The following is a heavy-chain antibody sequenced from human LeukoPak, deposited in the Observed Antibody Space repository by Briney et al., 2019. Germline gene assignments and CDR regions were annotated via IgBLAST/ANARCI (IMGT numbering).Heavy chain of an antibody. V-gene: IGHV3-33*01. CDR3: ARDGIAVAPYYFDY. J-gene: IGHJ4*02. D-gene: IGHD6-19*01. CDR1: GFTFSSYG. CDR2: IWYDGSNK. Sequence: LTGRSLRLSCAASGFTFSSYGMHWVRQAPGKGLEWVAAIWYDGSNKYYADPVKGRFTISRDNSKNTLYLQMNSLRAEDTAVYYCARDGIAVAPYYFDYWGQGTLVTVSS.